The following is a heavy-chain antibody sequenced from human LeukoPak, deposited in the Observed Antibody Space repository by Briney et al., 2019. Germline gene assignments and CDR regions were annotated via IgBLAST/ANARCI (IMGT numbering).Heavy chain of an antibody. V-gene: IGHV4-34*01. Sequence: SETLSLTCAVYDGSFSGYYWSWIRQPPGKGLEWIGEINHSGSTNYNPSLKSRVTISVDTSKNQFSLKLSSVTAADTTVYYCARSLMGYCSSTSCYAYYYYGMDVWGQGTTVTVSS. CDR1: DGSFSGYY. J-gene: IGHJ6*02. D-gene: IGHD2-2*01. CDR2: INHSGST. CDR3: ARSLMGYCSSTSCYAYYYYGMDV.